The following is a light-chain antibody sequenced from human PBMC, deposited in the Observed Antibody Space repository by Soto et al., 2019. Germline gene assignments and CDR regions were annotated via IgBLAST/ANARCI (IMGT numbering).Light chain of an antibody. V-gene: IGKV3-20*01. CDR2: GAS. J-gene: IGKJ4*01. CDR3: QQYGSPPSLT. CDR1: QSVSSSY. Sequence: EIVLTQSPGTLSLSPGERATLSCRASQSVSSSYLAWYQQKPGQAPRLLIYGASSMATGIPDRFSGSGSGTDFTLTISRLEPEDFAVYYCQQYGSPPSLTFGGGTKVELK.